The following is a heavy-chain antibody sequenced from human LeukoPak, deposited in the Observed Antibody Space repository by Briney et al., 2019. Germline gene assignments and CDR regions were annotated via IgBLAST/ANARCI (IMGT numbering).Heavy chain of an antibody. J-gene: IGHJ3*02. V-gene: IGHV4-39*07. CDR2: IYYSGST. CDR1: GGSISSSSYY. CDR3: ARDRSTMTPPQPDAFDI. D-gene: IGHD5-24*01. Sequence: KPSETLSLTCTVSGGSISSSSYYWGWIRQPPGKGLEWIGSIYYSGSTYYNPSLKSRVTISVDTSNNEFSLRLTSVTAADTAVYYCARDRSTMTPPQPDAFDIWGQGTMVTVSS.